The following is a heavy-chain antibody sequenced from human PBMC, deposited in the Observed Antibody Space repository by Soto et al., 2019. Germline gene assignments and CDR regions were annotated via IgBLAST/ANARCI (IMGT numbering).Heavy chain of an antibody. CDR3: AKELEI. J-gene: IGHJ3*02. D-gene: IGHD1-1*01. V-gene: IGHV3-30*18. CDR2: ISYDGSNK. CDR1: GFTFSTYG. Sequence: GGSLRLSCAASGFTFSTYGMHWVRQAPGKGLEWVAVISYDGSNKYYAESVKGRFTISRDDSKNTLYLQMNSLRAEDTAVYYCAKELEIWGPGTMVTVSS.